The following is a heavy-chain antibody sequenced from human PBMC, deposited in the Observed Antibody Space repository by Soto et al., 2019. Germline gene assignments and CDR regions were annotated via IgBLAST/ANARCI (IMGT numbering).Heavy chain of an antibody. J-gene: IGHJ3*02. V-gene: IGHV4-4*07. D-gene: IGHD2-2*01. CDR3: GRVEVVVTGDGFDI. Sequence: SETLSLTCTVSGGSISSYYWSWIRQPAGKGLEWIGRIYTSGSTNYNPSLKSRVTMSVDTSKNQFSLKLSSVTAADTAVYYCGRVEVVVTGDGFDIWGQGTMVTVSS. CDR1: GGSISSYY. CDR2: IYTSGST.